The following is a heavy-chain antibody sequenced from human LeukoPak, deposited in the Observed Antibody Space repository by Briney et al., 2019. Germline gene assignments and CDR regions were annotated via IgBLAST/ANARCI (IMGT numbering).Heavy chain of an antibody. CDR1: GYTFTGYY. D-gene: IGHD4-23*01. CDR2: INPNSGGT. CDR3: ARDYGGNRNWFDP. J-gene: IGHJ5*02. Sequence: ASVKVSCKASGYTFTGYYMHWVRQAPGQGLEWMGWINPNSGGTNYAQKFQGRVTMTRYTSISTAYMELSRLRSDDTAVYYCARDYGGNRNWFDPWGQGTLVTVSS. V-gene: IGHV1-2*02.